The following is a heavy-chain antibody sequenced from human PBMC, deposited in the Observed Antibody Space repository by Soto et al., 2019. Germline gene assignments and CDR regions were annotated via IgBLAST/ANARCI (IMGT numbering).Heavy chain of an antibody. D-gene: IGHD6-25*01. CDR3: ARNCGSTNAY. J-gene: IGHJ4*01. CDR2: IYHSGST. V-gene: IGHV4-30-2*02. CDR1: GGSISSGGYS. Sequence: PSETLSLTCTVSGGSISSGGYSWSWIRQPPGKGLEWIGYIYHSGSTYYNPSLKSRVTISIDRSKNQFSLKLSSVTAADTAVYYCARNCGSTNAYWGRRTLVTVSS.